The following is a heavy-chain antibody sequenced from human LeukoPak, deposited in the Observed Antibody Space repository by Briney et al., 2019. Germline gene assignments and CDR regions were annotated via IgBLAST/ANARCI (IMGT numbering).Heavy chain of an antibody. J-gene: IGHJ4*02. CDR1: GGSFSGYY. V-gene: IGHV4-34*01. Sequence: SETLCLTCAVYGGSFSGYYWSWIRQPPGKGLEWIGEINHSGSTNYNPSLKSRVTISVDTSKNQFSLKLSSVTAADTAVYYCARGIYESGPRIAAAGTDYWGQGTLVTVSS. CDR2: INHSGST. D-gene: IGHD6-13*01. CDR3: ARGIYESGPRIAAAGTDY.